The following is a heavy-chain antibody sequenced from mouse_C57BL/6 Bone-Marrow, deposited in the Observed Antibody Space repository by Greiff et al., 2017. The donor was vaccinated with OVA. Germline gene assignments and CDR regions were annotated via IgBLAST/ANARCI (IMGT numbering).Heavy chain of an antibody. V-gene: IGHV7-1*01. CDR1: GFTFSDFY. CDR3: ARDADYGNYWFAY. D-gene: IGHD2-1*01. CDR2: SRNKANDYTT. Sequence: EVQGVESGGGLVQSGRSLRLSCATSGFTFSDFYMEWVRQAPGKGLEWIAASRNKANDYTTEYSASVKGRFIVSRDTSQSILYLQMNALRAEDTAIYYCARDADYGNYWFAYWGQGTLVTVSA. J-gene: IGHJ3*01.